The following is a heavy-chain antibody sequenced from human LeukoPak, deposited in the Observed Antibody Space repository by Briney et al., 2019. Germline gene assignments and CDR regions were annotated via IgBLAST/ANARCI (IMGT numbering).Heavy chain of an antibody. D-gene: IGHD1-1*01. Sequence: SSATLLLNCITSRVSINRYYRSWARPPPGPGLEWIGIISSAAPPSYNTSLKSRVTISAGTSKSQFSLNLTSVTAAATAMYYCVQTTGWPGFDYWGQGILVTVSS. CDR3: VQTTGWPGFDY. CDR2: ISSAAPP. CDR1: RVSINRYY. J-gene: IGHJ4*02. V-gene: IGHV4-4*07.